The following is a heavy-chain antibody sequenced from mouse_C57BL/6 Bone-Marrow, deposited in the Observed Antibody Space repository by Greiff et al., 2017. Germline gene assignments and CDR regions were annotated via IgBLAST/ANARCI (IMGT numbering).Heavy chain of an antibody. D-gene: IGHD1-1*01. Sequence: QVHVKQSGAELVKPGASVKLSCKASGYTFTEYTIHWVEQRSGQGLEWIGWFYPGSGSIKYNEKFKDKATLTADKSSSTVYMELSRLTSEDSAVYFCARHEADYGSSYWYFDVWGTGTTVTVSS. V-gene: IGHV1-62-2*01. CDR3: ARHEADYGSSYWYFDV. CDR2: FYPGSGSI. CDR1: GYTFTEYT. J-gene: IGHJ1*03.